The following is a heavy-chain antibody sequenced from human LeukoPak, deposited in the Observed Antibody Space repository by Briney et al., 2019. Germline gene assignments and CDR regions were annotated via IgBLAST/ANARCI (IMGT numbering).Heavy chain of an antibody. CDR2: ISSSGSYI. CDR1: GFTFSLYS. CDR3: ARGGHDGTYYLSY. J-gene: IGHJ4*02. Sequence: GGSLRLSCAASGFTFSLYSITWVRQTPGRGLEWVSSISSSGSYIYYADSVKGRFTVSRDNAKNSLSLQMNSLRAEDTAVYYCARGGHDGTYYLSYWGQGTLVTVSS. D-gene: IGHD1-26*01. V-gene: IGHV3-21*01.